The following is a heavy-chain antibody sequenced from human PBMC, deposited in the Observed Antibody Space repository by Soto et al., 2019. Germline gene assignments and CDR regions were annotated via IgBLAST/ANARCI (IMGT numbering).Heavy chain of an antibody. V-gene: IGHV3-7*01. CDR1: GFTFSTYW. CDR2: IKEDGSEK. CDR3: ARSPFCTNGVCPRFDY. D-gene: IGHD2-8*01. J-gene: IGHJ4*02. Sequence: VGSLRLSCAASGFTFSTYWMIWVRQAPGKGLEWVANIKEDGSEKYYVDSVKGRFTISRDNAKNSLFLQMNSLRAEDTAVFYCARSPFCTNGVCPRFDYWGQGILVTVSS.